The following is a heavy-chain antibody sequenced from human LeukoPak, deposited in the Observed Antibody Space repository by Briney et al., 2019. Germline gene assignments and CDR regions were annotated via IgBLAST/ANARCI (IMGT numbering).Heavy chain of an antibody. CDR2: ISAYNGNT. V-gene: IGHV1-18*01. Sequence: ASVKVSCKASGYTFTSYGISWVRQAPGQGLEWMGWISAYNGNTNYAQKLQGRVTMTTDTSTSTAYMELSSLRSEDTAVYYCARDAPSSGSYYYFDYWGQGTLVTVSS. D-gene: IGHD1-26*01. CDR3: ARDAPSSGSYYYFDY. CDR1: GYTFTSYG. J-gene: IGHJ4*02.